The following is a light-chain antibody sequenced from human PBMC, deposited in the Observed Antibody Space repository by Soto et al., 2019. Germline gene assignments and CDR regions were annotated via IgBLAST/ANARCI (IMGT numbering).Light chain of an antibody. Sequence: EIVLTQSPGTLSLSPGERATLSCRASQSVSSSYLAWYQQKPGQAPRLLIYGASSRATGIPDKFSGSGSGTDFTLTIIRMEPEDFAVYSCQQYGSSPPYTFGQGTKLEIK. J-gene: IGKJ2*01. V-gene: IGKV3-20*01. CDR2: GAS. CDR1: QSVSSSY. CDR3: QQYGSSPPYT.